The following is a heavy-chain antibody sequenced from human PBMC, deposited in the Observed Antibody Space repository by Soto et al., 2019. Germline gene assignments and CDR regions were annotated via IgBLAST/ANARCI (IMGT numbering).Heavy chain of an antibody. CDR1: GGSFSGYY. V-gene: IGHV4-34*01. CDR2: INHSGST. J-gene: IGHJ6*02. D-gene: IGHD3-22*01. Sequence: SETLSLTCAVYGGSFSGYYWSWIRQPPGKGLEWIGEINHSGSTNYNPSLKSRVTISVDTSKNQFSLKLSSVTAADTAVYYCARYYDSSGYYFYYYYYGMSVWGQGTTVTVSS. CDR3: ARYYDSSGYYFYYYYYGMSV.